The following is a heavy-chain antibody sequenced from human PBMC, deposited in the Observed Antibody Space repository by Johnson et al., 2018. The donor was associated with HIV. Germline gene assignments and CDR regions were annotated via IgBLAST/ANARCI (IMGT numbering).Heavy chain of an antibody. D-gene: IGHD3-16*01. CDR3: AKPPSMGADAFDI. CDR2: LNWNAGST. J-gene: IGHJ3*02. V-gene: IGHV3-20*04. Sequence: MQLVESGGGVERRGGSLRLSCAASGFTFDDYGMSWVRQVPGKGLEWVSGLNWNAGSTGYADFVKGRFTISRDNAKNSLYLQMNSLRAEDTGVYYCAKPPSMGADAFDIWGQGTMVTVSS. CDR1: GFTFDDYG.